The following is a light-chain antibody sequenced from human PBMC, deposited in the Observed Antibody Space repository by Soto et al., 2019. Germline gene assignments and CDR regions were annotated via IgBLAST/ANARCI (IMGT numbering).Light chain of an antibody. V-gene: IGLV4-60*03. CDR2: LEGSGSY. Sequence: QPVLTQSSSASASLGSSVKLTCTLSSGHSSYIIAWHQQQPGKAPRYLMKLEGSGSYNKGSGVPDRFSGSSSGAGRYLTISNLQSEDEADYYCETWDSNTRVFGGGTQLTVL. CDR3: ETWDSNTRV. J-gene: IGLJ7*01. CDR1: SGHSSYI.